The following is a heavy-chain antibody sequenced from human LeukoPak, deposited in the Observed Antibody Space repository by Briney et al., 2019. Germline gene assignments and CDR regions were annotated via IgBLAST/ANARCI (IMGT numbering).Heavy chain of an antibody. CDR1: GFTVSSNY. V-gene: IGHV3-53*01. J-gene: IGHJ6*02. D-gene: IGHD6-13*01. CDR3: ARDLGAAGPYYYYYYGMDV. CDR2: IYSGGST. Sequence: GGSLRLSCAASGFTVSSNYMSWVRQAPGKGLEWVSVIYSGGSTYYADSVKGRFTISRDNSKNTLYLQMNSLRAEDTAVYYCARDLGAAGPYYYYYYGMDVWGQGTTVTVSS.